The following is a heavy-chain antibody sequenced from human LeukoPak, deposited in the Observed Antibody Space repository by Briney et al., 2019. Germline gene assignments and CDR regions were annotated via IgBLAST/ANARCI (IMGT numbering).Heavy chain of an antibody. D-gene: IGHD6-19*01. J-gene: IGHJ4*02. CDR3: AKGMKKQWLVQDY. CDR2: ISGSGGST. CDR1: GFTFSSYA. V-gene: IGHV3-23*01. Sequence: GRSLRLSCAASGFTFSSYAMSWVRQAPGKGLEWVSAISGSGGSTYYADSVKGRFTISRDNSKNTLYLQMNSLRAEDTAVYYCAKGMKKQWLVQDYWGQGTLVTVSS.